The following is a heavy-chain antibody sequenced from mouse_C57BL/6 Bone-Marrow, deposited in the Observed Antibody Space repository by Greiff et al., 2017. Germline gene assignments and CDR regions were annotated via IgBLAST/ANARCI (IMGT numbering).Heavy chain of an antibody. D-gene: IGHD2-4*01. J-gene: IGHJ3*01. V-gene: IGHV5-6*01. CDR2: ISSGGSYT. CDR3: ARRGDYDAWFAY. CDR1: GFTFSSYG. Sequence: EVQLVESGGDLVKPGGSLKLSCAASGFTFSSYGMSWVRQTPDKRLEWVATISSGGSYTYYPDSVKGQYTISRDNAKNTLYLQRSSMKCEDAAMYYCARRGDYDAWFAYWGQGTLVTVSA.